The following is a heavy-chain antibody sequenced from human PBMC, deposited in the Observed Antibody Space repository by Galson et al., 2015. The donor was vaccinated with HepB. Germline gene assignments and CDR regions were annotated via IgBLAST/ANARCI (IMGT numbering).Heavy chain of an antibody. Sequence: QVQLQESGPGLVKPSETLSLTCTVSGYSISSGYYWGWIRQPPGKGLEWIGSIYHSGSTYYNPSLKSRVTISVDTSKNQFSLKLSSVTAADTAVYYCARAIYSSGWQRHSYWYFDLWGRGTLVTVSS. CDR3: ARAIYSSGWQRHSYWYFDL. D-gene: IGHD6-19*01. CDR1: GYSISSGYY. J-gene: IGHJ2*01. CDR2: IYHSGST. V-gene: IGHV4-38-2*02.